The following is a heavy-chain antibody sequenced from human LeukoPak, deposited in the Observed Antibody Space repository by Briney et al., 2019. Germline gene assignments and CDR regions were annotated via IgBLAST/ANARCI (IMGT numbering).Heavy chain of an antibody. V-gene: IGHV3-23*01. CDR3: ARRKRYSDTSGYYPFVS. CDR1: GFTFSSYG. Sequence: GGSLRLSCAASGFTFSSYGMSWVRQAPGKGLEWVSGMSGTGNSAYYADSVKGRFAISRDNSKNTLDLQMNSLRAEDTAVYYCARRKRYSDTSGYYPFVSWGQGTLVTVSS. J-gene: IGHJ4*02. D-gene: IGHD3-22*01. CDR2: MSGTGNSA.